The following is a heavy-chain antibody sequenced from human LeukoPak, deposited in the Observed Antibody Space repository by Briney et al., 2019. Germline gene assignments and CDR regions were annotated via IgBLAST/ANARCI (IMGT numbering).Heavy chain of an antibody. CDR1: GFTFSSYG. Sequence: GGSLRLSCAASGFTFSSYGMHWVRQAPGKGLEWVAVISYDGSNKYYADSVKGRFTISRDNSKNTLYLQMNSLRAEDTAVYYCAGLEWELSPYYWGQGTLVTVSS. V-gene: IGHV3-30*03. J-gene: IGHJ4*02. D-gene: IGHD1-26*01. CDR3: AGLEWELSPYY. CDR2: ISYDGSNK.